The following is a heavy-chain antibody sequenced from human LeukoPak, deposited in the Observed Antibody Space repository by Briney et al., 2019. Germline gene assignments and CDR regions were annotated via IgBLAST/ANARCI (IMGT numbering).Heavy chain of an antibody. V-gene: IGHV1-18*01. J-gene: IGHJ4*02. Sequence: ASVKVSCKASGYTFTSYCIGWVRQAPGQGLEWMGWISPYNGNTNYAQKLQGWVTMTRDTSNSTAYMELSSLRSDDTAVYYCARATRGVGSFEYWGQGTLVTVSS. CDR3: ARATRGVGSFEY. CDR2: ISPYNGNT. CDR1: GYTFTSYC. D-gene: IGHD1-26*01.